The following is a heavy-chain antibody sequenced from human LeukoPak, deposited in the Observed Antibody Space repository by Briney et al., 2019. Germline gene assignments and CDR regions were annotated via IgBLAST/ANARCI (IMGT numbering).Heavy chain of an antibody. CDR3: ARDPCHGALDY. D-gene: IGHD2-2*01. Sequence: PGGSLRLSCAASGFNFANHAMSWVRRAPGKGLEWVANIKQDGTEEYYVDSVRGRFSISKDNAKNSLYLQMNSLRAEDTAVYYCARDPCHGALDYWGQGALVTVSS. V-gene: IGHV3-7*03. CDR2: IKQDGTEE. J-gene: IGHJ4*02. CDR1: GFNFANHA.